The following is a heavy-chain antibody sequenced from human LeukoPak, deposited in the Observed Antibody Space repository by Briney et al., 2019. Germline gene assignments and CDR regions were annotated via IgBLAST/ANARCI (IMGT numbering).Heavy chain of an antibody. J-gene: IGHJ4*02. Sequence: SETLSLTCTVSGGSISSYYWSWIRQPPGRGLEWIGYIYYSGSTNYNPSLKSRVTISVDTSKNQFSLKLSSVTAADTAVYYCARAAVDSSGYNAIDYWGQGTLVTVSS. V-gene: IGHV4-59*01. CDR1: GGSISSYY. D-gene: IGHD3-22*01. CDR2: IYYSGST. CDR3: ARAAVDSSGYNAIDY.